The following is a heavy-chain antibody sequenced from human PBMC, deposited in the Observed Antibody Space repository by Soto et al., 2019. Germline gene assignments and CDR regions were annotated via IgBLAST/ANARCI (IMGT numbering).Heavy chain of an antibody. J-gene: IGHJ4*02. CDR1: GASVSSGSYY. CDR2: IDDGGST. V-gene: IGHV4-61*01. D-gene: IGHD3-16*01. CDR3: AGLYYDHLWGSYYFDC. Sequence: SETLSLTCTVSGASVSSGSYYWSWIRQPPGKGLEWLGYIDDGGSTNYNPSLKSRVTISEDTSKNQFSLRLSSVTAADTALYYCAGLYYDHLWGSYYFDCWGQGTLVTVSS.